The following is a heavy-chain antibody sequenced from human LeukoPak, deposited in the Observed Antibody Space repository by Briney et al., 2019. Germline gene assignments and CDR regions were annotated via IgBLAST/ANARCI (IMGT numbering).Heavy chain of an antibody. Sequence: GGSLRLSCAASGFTFSSYGMSWVRQAPGKGLEWVSAISGSGGSTYYADSVKGRFTISRDNAKNSLYLQMNSLRAEDTAVYYCASNYYYYYMDVWGKGTTVTISS. J-gene: IGHJ6*03. CDR1: GFTFSSYG. CDR3: ASNYYYYYMDV. CDR2: ISGSGGST. V-gene: IGHV3-23*01.